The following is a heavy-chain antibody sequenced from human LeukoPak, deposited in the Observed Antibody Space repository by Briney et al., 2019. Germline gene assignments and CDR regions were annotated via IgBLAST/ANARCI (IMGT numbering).Heavy chain of an antibody. V-gene: IGHV1-2*02. CDR3: ARANTIFGVVILDY. Sequence: ASVKVSCKASGYTFTGYYMHWVRQAPGQGLEWMGWINPNSGGTNYAQKFQGRVTMTTDTSTSTAYMELRSLRSDDTAVYYCARANTIFGVVILDYWGQGTLVTVSS. D-gene: IGHD3-3*01. J-gene: IGHJ4*02. CDR1: GYTFTGYY. CDR2: INPNSGGT.